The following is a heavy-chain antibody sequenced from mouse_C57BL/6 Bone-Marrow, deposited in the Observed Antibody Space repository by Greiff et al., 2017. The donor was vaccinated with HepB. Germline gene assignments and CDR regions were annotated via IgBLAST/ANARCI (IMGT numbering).Heavy chain of an antibody. CDR2: IDPSDSYT. D-gene: IGHD1-1*01. CDR1: GYTFTSYW. V-gene: IGHV1-69*01. J-gene: IGHJ3*01. Sequence: QVQLKQPGAELVMPGASVKLSCKASGYTFTSYWMHWVKQRPGQGLEWIGEIDPSDSYTNYNQKFKGKSTLTVDKSSSTAYMQLSSLTSEDSAVYYCARKGVYYGSSYGFAYWGQGTLVTVSA. CDR3: ARKGVYYGSSYGFAY.